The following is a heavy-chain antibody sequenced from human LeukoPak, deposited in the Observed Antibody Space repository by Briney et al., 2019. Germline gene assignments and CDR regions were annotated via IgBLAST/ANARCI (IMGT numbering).Heavy chain of an antibody. Sequence: PGGSLRLSCAASEFTFSSYSMNWVRQAPGKGLEWVSSISSSSSYIYYADSVKGRFTISRDNDKNSLYLQMNGLRTEDTALYYCAKGYYYDTSGYITEPAFDYWGQGTLVTVSS. D-gene: IGHD3-22*01. CDR1: EFTFSSYS. CDR3: AKGYYYDTSGYITEPAFDY. V-gene: IGHV3-21*04. CDR2: ISSSSSYI. J-gene: IGHJ4*02.